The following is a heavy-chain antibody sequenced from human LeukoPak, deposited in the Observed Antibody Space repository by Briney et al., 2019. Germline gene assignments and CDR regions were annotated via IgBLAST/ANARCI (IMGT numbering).Heavy chain of an antibody. D-gene: IGHD5-18*01. V-gene: IGHV4-59*01. CDR2: IHYSGST. CDR1: GGSISNYY. J-gene: IGHJ5*02. Sequence: SETLSLTCTVSGGSISNYYWSWIRQPPGKGLEWIGYIHYSGSTNNNPSLKSRVTISVDTSKNQFSLKLSSVTAADTAVYYCARDLNPSYGPKGRVNWFDPWGQGTLVTVSS. CDR3: ARDLNPSYGPKGRVNWFDP.